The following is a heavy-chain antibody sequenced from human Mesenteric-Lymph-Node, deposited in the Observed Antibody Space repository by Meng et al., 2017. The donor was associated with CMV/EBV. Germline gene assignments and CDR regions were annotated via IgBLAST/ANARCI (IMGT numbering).Heavy chain of an antibody. CDR2: IHSDGTT. V-gene: IGHV3-53*01. J-gene: IGHJ6*02. D-gene: IGHD5-18*01. CDR3: ATSSSHGYYYYGMDV. CDR1: GFTVSSNY. Sequence: GESLKISCAASGFTVSSNYMNWVRQAPGKGPQWVSVIHSDGTTYYTDSVKGRFTSSRDNSKNTLYLQMNSLRVDDTAVYYCATSSSHGYYYYGMDVWGQGTTVTVSS.